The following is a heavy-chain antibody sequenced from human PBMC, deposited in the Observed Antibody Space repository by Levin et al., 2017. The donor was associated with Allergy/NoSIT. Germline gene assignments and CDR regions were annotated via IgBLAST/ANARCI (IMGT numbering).Heavy chain of an antibody. CDR3: AKVKGYYWWLPDNRVSLDY. Sequence: LAGGSLRLSCAASGLTSSSYAMGWVRQAPGKGLEWVGCISQDGGSTSYADSVKGRFTISRDNSRDMVHLQMNSLRTEDTALYYCAKVKGYYWWLPDNRVSLDYWGQGALVTVSS. V-gene: IGHV3-23*01. J-gene: IGHJ4*02. CDR1: GLTSSSYA. CDR2: ISQDGGST. D-gene: IGHD2-8*02.